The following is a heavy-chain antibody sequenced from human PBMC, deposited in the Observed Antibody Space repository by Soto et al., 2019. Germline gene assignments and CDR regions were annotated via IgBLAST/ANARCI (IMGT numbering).Heavy chain of an antibody. Sequence: SETLSLTCTVSGGSMNSHYWSWYRQPPGKGLEWIGYIYYSGSTDYNPSLKSRVTMSADTSKNQFSLKLTSVSTADTAVYYCARGGWYVNYWGQGIMVT. CDR2: IYYSGST. CDR3: ARGGWYVNY. CDR1: GGSMNSHY. J-gene: IGHJ4*02. D-gene: IGHD6-19*01. V-gene: IGHV4-59*11.